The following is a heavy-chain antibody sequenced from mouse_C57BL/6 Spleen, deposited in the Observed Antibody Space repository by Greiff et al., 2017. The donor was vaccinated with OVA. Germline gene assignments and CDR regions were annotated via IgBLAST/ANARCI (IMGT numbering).Heavy chain of an antibody. D-gene: IGHD1-1*01. CDR2: ITPSSGYT. Sequence: VQLKESGAELAKPGASVKLSCKASGYTFTSYWMHWVKQRPGQGLEWIGYITPSSGYTKYNQTFKDKATLTADKSSSTAYMQLSSLTYEDSAVYYCARSSTTVGFEYGGKGTTLTVSS. V-gene: IGHV1-7*01. CDR1: GYTFTSYW. J-gene: IGHJ2*01. CDR3: ARSSTTVGFEY.